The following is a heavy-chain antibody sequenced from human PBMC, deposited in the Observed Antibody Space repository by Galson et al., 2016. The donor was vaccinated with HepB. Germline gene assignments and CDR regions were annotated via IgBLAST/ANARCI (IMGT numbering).Heavy chain of an antibody. CDR2: ISSDGSSK. J-gene: IGHJ6*02. CDR1: GFTFSRHG. CDR3: AKVMVGDGYKFYYHYPMDV. V-gene: IGHV3-30*18. D-gene: IGHD5-24*01. Sequence: SLRLSCAASGFTFSRHGMHWVRQAPGKGLEWVAVISSDGSSKNSADSVKGRFTISRDNSRNTLYLQMNGLRPEDTAIYYCAKVMVGDGYKFYYHYPMDVWGQGTTVTVSS.